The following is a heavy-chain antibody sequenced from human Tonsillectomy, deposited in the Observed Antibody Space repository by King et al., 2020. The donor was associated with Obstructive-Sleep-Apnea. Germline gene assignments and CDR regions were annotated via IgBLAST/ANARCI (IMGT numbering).Heavy chain of an antibody. CDR1: GFTFSTYG. CDR2: IRYDGSNK. CDR3: AKGKGIYYYDTSGYSPFDY. J-gene: IGHJ4*02. D-gene: IGHD3-22*01. V-gene: IGHV3-30*02. Sequence: VQLVQSGGGVVQPGGSLRLSCAASGFTFSTYGMHWVRQAPGKGLEWVAFIRYDGSNKYYADSVKGRFTISRDNSKNTLYLQMNSLRAEDTALYYCAKGKGIYYYDTSGYSPFDYWGQGTLVTVSS.